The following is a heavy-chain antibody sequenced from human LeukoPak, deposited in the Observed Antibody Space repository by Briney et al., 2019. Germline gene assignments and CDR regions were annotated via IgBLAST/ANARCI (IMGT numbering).Heavy chain of an antibody. V-gene: IGHV4-59*01. J-gene: IGHJ5*02. CDR1: GGSINNSY. CDR2: IYYSGST. Sequence: SETLSLTCTVSGGSINNSYWTWIRQPPGKGLEWIGHIYYSGSTNYSPSLKSRVTISVDASKNQFSLKLSSVTAADTAVYYCARLSSLANIAARGRTWLDPWGQGSLVTVSS. CDR3: ARLSSLANIAARGRTWLDP. D-gene: IGHD6-6*01.